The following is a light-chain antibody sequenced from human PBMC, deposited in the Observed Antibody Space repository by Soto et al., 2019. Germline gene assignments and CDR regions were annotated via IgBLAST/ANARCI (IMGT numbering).Light chain of an antibody. V-gene: IGLV1-44*01. CDR1: SSNVGSNT. Sequence: QSVLTQPPSASGTPGQRVTTSCSGGSSNVGSNTINWYQHLPGTAPNLLIYGNDQRPSGVPDRFSGSKSGTSASLAISGLQSEDEADYYCAAWDDSLNGYVFGTGTKVTVL. J-gene: IGLJ1*01. CDR2: GND. CDR3: AAWDDSLNGYV.